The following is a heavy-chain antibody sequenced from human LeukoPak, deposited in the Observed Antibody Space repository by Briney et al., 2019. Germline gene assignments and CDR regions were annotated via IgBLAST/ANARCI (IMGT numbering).Heavy chain of an antibody. Sequence: SETLSLTCAVYGGSFRGYYWSWIRQPPGKGLEWIGEINHSGSTNYNPSLKSRVTISVDTSKNQFSLKLSSVTAADTAVYYCARAPWIQLWARRGFDYWGQGTLVTVSS. CDR1: GGSFRGYY. CDR3: ARAPWIQLWARRGFDY. CDR2: INHSGST. J-gene: IGHJ4*02. D-gene: IGHD5-18*01. V-gene: IGHV4-34*01.